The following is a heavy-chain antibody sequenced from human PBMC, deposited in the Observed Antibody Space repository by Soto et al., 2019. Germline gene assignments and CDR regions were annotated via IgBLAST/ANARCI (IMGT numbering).Heavy chain of an antibody. D-gene: IGHD3-9*01. Sequence: GGSLRLSCAASGFTFSSYSMNWVRQAPGKGLEWVSSISSSSSYIYYADSVKGRFTISRDNAKNSLYLQRNSLRAEDTAVYYCARVDDDILTGLKGFPPLYYYYYMDVWGKGTTVTVSS. CDR3: ARVDDDILTGLKGFPPLYYYYYMDV. V-gene: IGHV3-21*01. CDR1: GFTFSSYS. CDR2: ISSSSSYI. J-gene: IGHJ6*03.